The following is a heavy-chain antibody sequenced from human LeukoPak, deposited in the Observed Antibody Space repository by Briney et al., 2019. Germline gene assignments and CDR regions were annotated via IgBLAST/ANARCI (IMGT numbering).Heavy chain of an antibody. D-gene: IGHD3-10*01. J-gene: IGHJ6*04. CDR2: IYYSGST. CDR1: GGSISSYY. Sequence: PSETLSLTCTVSGGSISSYYWSWIRQPPGKGLEWIGYIYYSGSTNYNPSLKSRVTISVDTSKNQFSLKLSSVTAADTAVYYCARVPVRGVQYYYYGMDVWGKGTTVTVSS. V-gene: IGHV4-59*12. CDR3: ARVPVRGVQYYYYGMDV.